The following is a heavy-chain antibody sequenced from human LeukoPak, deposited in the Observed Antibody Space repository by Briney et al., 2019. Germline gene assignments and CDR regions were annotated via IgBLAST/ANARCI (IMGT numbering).Heavy chain of an antibody. CDR2: IWYDGSNK. J-gene: IGHJ6*03. CDR3: AREGIAAAGNYYYYYMDV. Sequence: QPGRSLRLSCAASGFTFSSYGMHWVRQAPSKGLEWVAVIWYDGSNKYYADSVKGRFTISRDNSKNTLYLQMNSLRAEDTAVYYCAREGIAAAGNYYYYYMDVWGKGTTVTVSS. CDR1: GFTFSSYG. D-gene: IGHD6-13*01. V-gene: IGHV3-33*01.